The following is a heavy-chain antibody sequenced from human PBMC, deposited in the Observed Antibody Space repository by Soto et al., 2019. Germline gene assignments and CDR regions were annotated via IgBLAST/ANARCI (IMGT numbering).Heavy chain of an antibody. V-gene: IGHV3-43D*04. CDR1: GFTFDDYA. J-gene: IGHJ6*02. CDR3: AKDRGSYSSGWYSYYHYYGMDV. CDR2: ISWDGGST. D-gene: IGHD6-19*01. Sequence: GPSLILSCAASGFTFDDYAMHWVRQSPGQGLEWVSLISWDGGSTYYADSVKGRFTIARDNSKNSLYLQMNSLRAEDSALYYCAKDRGSYSSGWYSYYHYYGMDVWRQGTTVTVSS.